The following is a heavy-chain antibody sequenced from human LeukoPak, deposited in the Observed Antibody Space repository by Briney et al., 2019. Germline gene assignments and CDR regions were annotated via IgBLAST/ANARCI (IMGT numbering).Heavy chain of an antibody. CDR1: GFTFSSYW. V-gene: IGHV3-7*01. D-gene: IGHD2-2*01. CDR2: IKQDGSEK. CDR3: ARDLDIVVESHYYYYGMDV. J-gene: IGHJ6*02. Sequence: GFLRLSCAASGFTFSSYWMSWVRQAPGKGLEWVASIKQDGSEKYYVDSVKGRFTISRDNAKNSLYLQMNSLRAEDTAVYYCARDLDIVVESHYYYYGMDVWGQGTTVTVSS.